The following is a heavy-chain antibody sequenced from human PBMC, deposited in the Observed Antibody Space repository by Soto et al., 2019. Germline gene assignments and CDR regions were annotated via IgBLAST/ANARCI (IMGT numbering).Heavy chain of an antibody. CDR2: INADNGNT. CDR3: ARDLGPPCSSTSCFGAFDI. CDR1: GYTLTTYA. D-gene: IGHD2-2*01. J-gene: IGHJ3*02. V-gene: IGHV1-3*01. Sequence: ASVKVSCKASGYTLTTYAMHWVRQAPGQRLEWMGWINADNGNTKYSQKFQGRVTITRDTSASTAYMEVSSLRSEDTAVYYYARDLGPPCSSTSCFGAFDIWGQGTMVTVSS.